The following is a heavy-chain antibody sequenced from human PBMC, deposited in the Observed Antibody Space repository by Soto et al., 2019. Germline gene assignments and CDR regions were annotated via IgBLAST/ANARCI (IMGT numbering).Heavy chain of an antibody. J-gene: IGHJ5*02. D-gene: IGHD6-13*01. CDR3: ARDRAGIAEAGVDP. CDR2: ILHSGSS. V-gene: IGHV4-61*01. Sequence: SETLRVTCPVSGGFVSSATYFWSWVLQPPGGGLEWIAYILHSGSSMYNPSLKSRVTISVDTSKNQFSLKLSSVTAADTAVYYCARDRAGIAEAGVDPWGQGTLVTVS. CDR1: GGFVSSATYF.